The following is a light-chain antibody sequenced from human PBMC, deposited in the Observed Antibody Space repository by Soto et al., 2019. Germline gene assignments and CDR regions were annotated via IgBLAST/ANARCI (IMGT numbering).Light chain of an antibody. CDR2: GAS. CDR1: QSVSSSY. Sequence: EIVLTPSPGPRSVSPGERATLSCRATQSVSSSYLAWYQQKPGQAPRLLIYGASSRATGIPDRFSGSGSGTDFTLTISRLEPEDFAVYYCQQYGSSPSITFGQGGLLEIK. CDR3: QQYGSSPSIT. J-gene: IGKJ5*01. V-gene: IGKV3-20*01.